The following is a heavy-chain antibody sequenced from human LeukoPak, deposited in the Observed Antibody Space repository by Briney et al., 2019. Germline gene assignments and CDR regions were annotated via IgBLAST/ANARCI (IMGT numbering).Heavy chain of an antibody. J-gene: IGHJ4*02. CDR3: TTRGGSFSIFDY. CDR1: GFTFSDAW. CDR2: IKSKTDGGTT. D-gene: IGHD1-26*01. Sequence: GGSLRLSCAASGFTFSDAWMSWVRQAPGKGLEWVGRIKSKTDGGTTDYAAPVKGRFTISRDDSKNTLYLQMNSLKTGDTAVYYCTTRGGSFSIFDYWGQGTLVTVSS. V-gene: IGHV3-15*01.